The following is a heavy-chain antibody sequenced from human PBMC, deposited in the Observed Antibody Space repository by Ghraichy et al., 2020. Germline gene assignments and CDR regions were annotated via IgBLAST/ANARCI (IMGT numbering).Heavy chain of an antibody. D-gene: IGHD2-2*01. CDR1: GDSLRIRVYY. V-gene: IGHV4-39*01. J-gene: IGHJ5*02. CDR2: MSGRGTT. CDR3: SKHAIPADVLHNWFDP. Sequence: SETLSLTCTVSGDSLRIRVYYWGWIRRPPGKGLEWIASMSGRGTTHVNPSLKNRVTTSVDTSKNPFSLTPNSVTAADTALYDFSKHAIPADVLHNWFDPWGQGILVIVSS.